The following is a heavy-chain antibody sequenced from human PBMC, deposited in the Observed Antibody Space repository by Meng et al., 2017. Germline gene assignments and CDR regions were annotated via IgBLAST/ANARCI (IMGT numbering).Heavy chain of an antibody. CDR2: ISYDGSNK. Sequence: QVRLVGLGGGGVHAGRSLDFPCDASGFTFSSYAMHWVRQAPGKGLEWVAVISYDGSNKYYADSVKGRFTISRDNSKNTLYLQMNSLRAEDTAVYYCARDPYGSGTGFDYWGQGTLVTVSS. CDR3: ARDPYGSGTGFDY. D-gene: IGHD3-10*01. V-gene: IGHV3-30*04. J-gene: IGHJ4*02. CDR1: GFTFSSYA.